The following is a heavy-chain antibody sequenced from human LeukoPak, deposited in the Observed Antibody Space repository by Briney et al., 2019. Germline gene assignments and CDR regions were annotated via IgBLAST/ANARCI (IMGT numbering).Heavy chain of an antibody. CDR3: AKDEVVPGYYYTDV. CDR2: MSNSGENT. Sequence: GGSLRLSCAASGFTFSSYSMQWVRQTPGKGLEWVGIMSNSGENTFYGEAVKGRFTISRDNSQNTLYLQMNSLRPEDTAVYYCAKDEVVPGYYYTDVWGRGTTVTISS. V-gene: IGHV3-30*18. J-gene: IGHJ6*03. D-gene: IGHD2-2*01. CDR1: GFTFSSYS.